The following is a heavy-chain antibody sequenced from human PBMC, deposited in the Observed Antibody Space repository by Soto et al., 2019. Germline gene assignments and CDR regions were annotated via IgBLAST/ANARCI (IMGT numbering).Heavy chain of an antibody. Sequence: GGSLRLSCAASGFTVSSNFMNWVRQAPGKGLEWLSVIFPGGSTYYADSMKGRFTISRDISKNTVFLQMNSLRAEDTAVYYCAKGSPKTSVWFGELEGDDYWGQGTLVTVSS. CDR2: IFPGGST. CDR3: AKGSPKTSVWFGELEGDDY. CDR1: GFTVSSNF. D-gene: IGHD3-10*01. V-gene: IGHV3-66*01. J-gene: IGHJ4*02.